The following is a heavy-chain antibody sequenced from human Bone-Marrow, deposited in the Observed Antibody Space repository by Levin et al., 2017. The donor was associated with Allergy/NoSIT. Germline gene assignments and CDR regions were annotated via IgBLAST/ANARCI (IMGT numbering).Heavy chain of an antibody. Sequence: PGGSLRLSCAASGFTFSSYSMNWVRQAPGKGLEWVSSISSSSSYIYYADSVKGRFTISRDNAKNSLYLQMNSLRAEDTAVYYCARDLNYDYIWGSYRLEGRRHGYFDYWGQGTLVTVSS. V-gene: IGHV3-21*01. D-gene: IGHD3-16*02. J-gene: IGHJ4*02. CDR2: ISSSSSYI. CDR3: ARDLNYDYIWGSYRLEGRRHGYFDY. CDR1: GFTFSSYS.